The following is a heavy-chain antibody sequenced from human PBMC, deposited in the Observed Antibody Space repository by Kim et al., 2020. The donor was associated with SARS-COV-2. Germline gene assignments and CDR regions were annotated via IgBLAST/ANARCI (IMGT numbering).Heavy chain of an antibody. CDR3: AKLTYYYDSRNH. Sequence: GGSLRLSCAASGFTFSSYAMSWVRQAPGKGLEWVSAISGSGGSTYYADSVKGLFTISRDNSKNTLYLQMNSLRAEDTAVYYCAKLTYYYDSRNHWGQGTLVTVSS. J-gene: IGHJ5*02. D-gene: IGHD3-22*01. CDR1: GFTFSSYA. V-gene: IGHV3-23*01. CDR2: ISGSGGST.